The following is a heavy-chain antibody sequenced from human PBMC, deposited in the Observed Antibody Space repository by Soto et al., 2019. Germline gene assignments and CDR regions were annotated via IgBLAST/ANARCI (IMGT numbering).Heavy chain of an antibody. CDR2: VNPNNGDT. J-gene: IGHJ4*02. D-gene: IGHD3-10*01. CDR1: GYTFSNYD. V-gene: IGHV1-8*01. Sequence: QVQLVQSGAELKKPGASVKVSCKASGYTFSNYDMNWVRQATGQGPEWIGWVNPNNGDTGYAQKFQGRVTLTTDISTTTADMELTSLRSEDTAIYYCEKVSRKGSAIDFDYWGQGTLITVSS. CDR3: EKVSRKGSAIDFDY.